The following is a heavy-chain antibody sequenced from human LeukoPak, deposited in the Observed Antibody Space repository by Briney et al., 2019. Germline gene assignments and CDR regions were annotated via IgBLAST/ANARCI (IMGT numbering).Heavy chain of an antibody. CDR3: ARDAGGYIYGYYGY. D-gene: IGHD5-18*01. CDR2: INHSGST. CDR1: GYSISSGYY. Sequence: PSETLSLTCTVSGYSISSGYYWGWIRQPPGKGLEWFGIINHSGSTYYNPSLKSRVTISVDTSKNQFSLKLSSVTAADTAVYYCARDAGGYIYGYYGYWGQGTLVTVSS. J-gene: IGHJ4*02. V-gene: IGHV4-38-2*02.